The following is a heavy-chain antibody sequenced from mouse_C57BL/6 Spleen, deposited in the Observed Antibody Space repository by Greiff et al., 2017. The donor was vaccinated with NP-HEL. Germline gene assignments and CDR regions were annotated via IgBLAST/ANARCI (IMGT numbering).Heavy chain of an antibody. J-gene: IGHJ2*01. D-gene: IGHD1-2*01. CDR1: GYSITSGYG. V-gene: IGHV3-2*02. CDR2: ISYSGST. CDR3: DRTARIKY. Sequence: VQLKQSGPGLVKPSQSLSLTCTVTGYSITSGYGWNWIRQFPGNKLEWMGYISYSGSTNYNPSLKSRNSITRDTSKNQVFLQLNSVTTEDTATYYCDRTARIKYWGQGPTLTVSS.